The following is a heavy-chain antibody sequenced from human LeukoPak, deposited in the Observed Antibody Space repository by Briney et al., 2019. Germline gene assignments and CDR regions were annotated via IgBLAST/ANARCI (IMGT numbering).Heavy chain of an antibody. Sequence: GASVKVSCKASGGTFSSYAISWVRQAPGQGLEWMGRIIPILGIANYAQKFQGRVTITADKSTSTAYMELSSLRSEDTAVYYCARDSPDIVVVPAAEAYYYYYGMDVWGQGTTVTVSS. V-gene: IGHV1-69*04. D-gene: IGHD2-2*01. CDR3: ARDSPDIVVVPAAEAYYYYYGMDV. CDR2: IIPILGIA. CDR1: GGTFSSYA. J-gene: IGHJ6*02.